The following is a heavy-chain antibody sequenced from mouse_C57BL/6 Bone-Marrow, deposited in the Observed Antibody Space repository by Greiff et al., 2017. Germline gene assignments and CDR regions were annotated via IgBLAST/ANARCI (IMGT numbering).Heavy chain of an antibody. CDR1: GYTFTDYN. J-gene: IGHJ4*01. D-gene: IGHD2-4*01. V-gene: IGHV1-22*01. Sequence: EVKLMESGPELVKPGASVKMSCKASGYTFTDYNMHWVKQSHGKSLEWIGYINPNNGGTSYNQKFKGKATLTVNKSSSTAYMELRSLTSEDSAVYYCARGYYDPSYAMDYWGQGTSVTVSS. CDR2: INPNNGGT. CDR3: ARGYYDPSYAMDY.